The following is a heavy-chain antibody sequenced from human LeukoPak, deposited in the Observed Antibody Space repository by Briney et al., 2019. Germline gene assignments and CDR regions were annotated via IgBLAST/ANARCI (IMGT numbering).Heavy chain of an antibody. Sequence: ASVKVSCKASGYTFTGYYMHWVRQAPGQGLGWMGRINPNSGGTNYAQKFQGRVTMTRDTSISTAYMELSRLRSDDTAVYYCARVLVRGVIHLGYWGQGTLVTVSS. D-gene: IGHD3-10*01. CDR1: GYTFTGYY. CDR3: ARVLVRGVIHLGY. V-gene: IGHV1-2*06. CDR2: INPNSGGT. J-gene: IGHJ4*02.